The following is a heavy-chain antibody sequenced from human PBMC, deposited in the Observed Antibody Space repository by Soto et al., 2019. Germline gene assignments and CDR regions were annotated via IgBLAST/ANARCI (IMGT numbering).Heavy chain of an antibody. V-gene: IGHV4-31*03. Sequence: KPSETLSLTCTVSGGSISSGGYYWSWIRQHPGKGLEWIGYIYYSGSTYYNPSLKSRVTISVDTSKNQFSLKLSSVTAADTAVYYCASRAGDFWSGYYDYFDYWGQGTLVTVSS. CDR2: IYYSGST. D-gene: IGHD3-3*01. J-gene: IGHJ4*02. CDR3: ASRAGDFWSGYYDYFDY. CDR1: GGSISSGGYY.